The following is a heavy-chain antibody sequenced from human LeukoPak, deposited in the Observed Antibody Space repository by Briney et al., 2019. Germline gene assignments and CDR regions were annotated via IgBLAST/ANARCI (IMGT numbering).Heavy chain of an antibody. D-gene: IGHD3-10*01. CDR3: AKNTYGSGSYRFYYGMDV. CDR1: GFALKSYS. Sequence: PGGSLRLSCAGSGFALKSYSLSWVRQAPGKGLEWVSSISSTSAYIYYADSVKGRLTISRDNVDNVVYLQMNSLGAEDTAVYYCAKNTYGSGSYRFYYGMDVWGQGTTVTVSS. J-gene: IGHJ6*02. CDR2: ISSTSAYI. V-gene: IGHV3-21*04.